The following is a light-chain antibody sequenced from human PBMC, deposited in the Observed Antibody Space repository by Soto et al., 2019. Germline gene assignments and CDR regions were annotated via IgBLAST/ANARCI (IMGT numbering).Light chain of an antibody. Sequence: EIVLTQSPGTLSLSPGERATLSCRASQSVSSSYLAWYQQKPGQAPRLLIYGASSRATGITDRFSGSGSGTDFTLTISRLEPEDFAVYYCQQYGSSPLTFGGGTTVDIK. CDR2: GAS. V-gene: IGKV3-20*01. J-gene: IGKJ4*01. CDR1: QSVSSSY. CDR3: QQYGSSPLT.